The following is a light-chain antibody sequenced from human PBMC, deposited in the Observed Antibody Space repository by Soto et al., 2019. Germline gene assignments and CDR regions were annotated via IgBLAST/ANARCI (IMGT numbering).Light chain of an antibody. CDR1: SSNIGAGYD. V-gene: IGLV1-40*01. Sequence: QSVLTQPPSLSGAPVQRVTISCTGSSSNIGAGYDVHWYQQLPGTAHKLLIYGNSNRPSGVPDRFSGSKSGTSASLAITGLQAEDEADYYCQSYDISLSGSVFGGGTKLTVL. CDR2: GNS. CDR3: QSYDISLSGSV. J-gene: IGLJ3*02.